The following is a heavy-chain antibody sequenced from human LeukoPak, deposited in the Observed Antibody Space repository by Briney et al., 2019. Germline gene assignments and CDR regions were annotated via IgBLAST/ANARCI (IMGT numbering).Heavy chain of an antibody. J-gene: IGHJ4*02. D-gene: IGHD2-2*01. CDR1: GGSISSYY. V-gene: IGHV4-59*01. CDR3: AGGLVVVPAAMSV. CDR2: IYYSGST. Sequence: SETLSLTCTVSGGSISSYYWSWIRQPPGKGLEWIGYIYYSGSTNYNPSLKSRVTISVDTSKNQFSLKLSSVTAADTAVYYCAGGLVVVPAAMSVWGQGTLVTVSS.